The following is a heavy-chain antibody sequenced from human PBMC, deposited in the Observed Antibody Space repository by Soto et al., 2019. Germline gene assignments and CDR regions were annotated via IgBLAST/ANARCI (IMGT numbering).Heavy chain of an antibody. CDR3: ARAPVYGGNGWLDP. CDR2: MNPNSGNT. Sequence: QVQLVQSGAEVKRPGASVMVSCRATGYTFKNYDINWVRQATGQGLEWMGRMNPNSGNTGYAQKSQGRVTMTRNTSISTAYLELSSLRSEDTAVYYCARAPVYGGNGWLDPWGQGTLVTVSS. V-gene: IGHV1-8*01. J-gene: IGHJ5*02. CDR1: GYTFKNYD. D-gene: IGHD2-15*01.